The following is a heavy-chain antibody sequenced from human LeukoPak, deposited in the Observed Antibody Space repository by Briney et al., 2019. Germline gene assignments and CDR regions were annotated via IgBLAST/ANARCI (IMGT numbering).Heavy chain of an antibody. Sequence: GGSLRLSCAASGFTFSIYAMSWVRQAPGKGLEWVSAISGSGGSTYYADSVKGRFTISRDNSKNTLYLQMNSLRAEDTAVYYCASVKWFGELLPFDYWGQGTLVTVSS. D-gene: IGHD3-10*01. CDR2: ISGSGGST. CDR1: GFTFSIYA. V-gene: IGHV3-23*01. J-gene: IGHJ4*02. CDR3: ASVKWFGELLPFDY.